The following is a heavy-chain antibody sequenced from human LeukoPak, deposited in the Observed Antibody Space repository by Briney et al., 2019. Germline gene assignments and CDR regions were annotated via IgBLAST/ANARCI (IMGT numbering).Heavy chain of an antibody. V-gene: IGHV6-1*01. CDR1: GDSVSSNSAA. D-gene: IGHD3-9*01. Sequence: SQTLTLTCAISGDSVSSNSAAWNWIRQSPSGGLEWLGRTYYRSKWYYDYAVSVKSRITINPDTSKNQFSLQLSSVTAADTAVYYCAREGVYYDILAASYRPYYFDFWGQGTLVTVYS. CDR3: AREGVYYDILAASYRPYYFDF. J-gene: IGHJ4*02. CDR2: TYYRSKWYY.